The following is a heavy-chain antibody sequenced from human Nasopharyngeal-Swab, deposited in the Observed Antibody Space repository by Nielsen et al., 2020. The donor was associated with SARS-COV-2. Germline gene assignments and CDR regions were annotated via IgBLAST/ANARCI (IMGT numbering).Heavy chain of an antibody. CDR2: ISYDGSNK. CDR3: ARGTTVTYCDY. V-gene: IGHV3-30*04. CDR1: GFTFSSYA. D-gene: IGHD4-17*01. Sequence: GESLKISCAASGFTFSSYAMHWVRQAPGKGLEWVAVISYDGSNKYYADSVKGRFTISRDNSKNTLYLQMNSLRAEDTAVHYCARGTTVTYCDYWGQGTLVTVSS. J-gene: IGHJ4*02.